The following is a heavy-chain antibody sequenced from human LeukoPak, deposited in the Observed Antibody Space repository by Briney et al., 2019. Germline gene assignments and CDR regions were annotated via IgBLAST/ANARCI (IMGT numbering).Heavy chain of an antibody. CDR3: ARGQRAHVEWSNYMDV. D-gene: IGHD3-3*01. CDR1: GGTFSNYV. CDR2: IIPIFATA. J-gene: IGHJ6*03. V-gene: IGHV1-69*01. Sequence: GASVKVSCKASGGTFSNYVINWVRQAPGQGLEWMGGIIPIFATADYAQKFQGRVTITADESTSTAYMELSSLRSEDTAVYYCARGQRAHVEWSNYMDVWGKGTTVIVSS.